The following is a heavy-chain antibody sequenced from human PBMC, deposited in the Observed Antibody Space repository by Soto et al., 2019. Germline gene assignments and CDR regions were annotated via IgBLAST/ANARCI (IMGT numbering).Heavy chain of an antibody. V-gene: IGHV3-21*01. D-gene: IGHD4-17*01. Sequence: GGSLRLSCAASGFTFSSYTMNWVRQAPGRGLEWVSSIGTSSSYVYYADSVKGRFTISRDNANNTLFLQMNSLRADDTAVYYCARDSVRDYLYYYYGMDVWGQGTTVTVSS. J-gene: IGHJ6*02. CDR2: IGTSSSYV. CDR3: ARDSVRDYLYYYYGMDV. CDR1: GFTFSSYT.